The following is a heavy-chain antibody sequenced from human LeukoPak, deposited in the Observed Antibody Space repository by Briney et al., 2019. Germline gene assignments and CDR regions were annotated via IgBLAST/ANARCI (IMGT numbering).Heavy chain of an antibody. CDR2: IYYSGST. CDR1: GGSLSSYY. D-gene: IGHD6-13*01. J-gene: IGHJ6*04. CDR3: ARDRTAAGAVYYYYYGMDV. Sequence: PPETLSLTCTLPGGSLSSYYSSWRRHPPGKGLERPGHIYYSGSTNYNPPPKGRATISVDTSKNQFSLKLSSVTAADTAVYYCARDRTAAGAVYYYYYGMDVWGKGTTVTVSS. V-gene: IGHV4-59*01.